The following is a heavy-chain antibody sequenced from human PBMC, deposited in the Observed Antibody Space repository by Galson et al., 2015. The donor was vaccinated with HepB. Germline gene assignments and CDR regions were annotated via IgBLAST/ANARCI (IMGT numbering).Heavy chain of an antibody. D-gene: IGHD5-12*01. CDR3: ARGDVAWLRPRAAFDI. J-gene: IGHJ3*02. V-gene: IGHV1-18*01. CDR2: SSAYSHYT. Sequence: SVKVSCKASGYTFSSYSITWVRQAPGQGLEWMGWSSAYSHYTNYAQKLQGRVTMTTDTSTSTAYMELRSLTYDDTAVYYCARGDVAWLRPRAAFDIWGQGTMVTVSS. CDR1: GYTFSSYS.